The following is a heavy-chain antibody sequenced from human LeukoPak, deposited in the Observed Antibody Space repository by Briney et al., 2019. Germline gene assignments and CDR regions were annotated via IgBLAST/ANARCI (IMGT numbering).Heavy chain of an antibody. CDR2: IYHSGST. D-gene: IGHD6-19*01. CDR3: ARAPSKGSSAPRGYYYYYYGMDV. CDR1: GGSISSGGYS. V-gene: IGHV4-30-2*01. J-gene: IGHJ6*02. Sequence: SQTLSLTCAVSGGSISSGGYSWSWIRQPPGKGLEWIGYIYHSGSTYYNPSLKSRVTISVDRSKNQFSLKLSSVTAADTAVYYCARAPSKGSSAPRGYYYYYYGMDVWGQGTTVTVSS.